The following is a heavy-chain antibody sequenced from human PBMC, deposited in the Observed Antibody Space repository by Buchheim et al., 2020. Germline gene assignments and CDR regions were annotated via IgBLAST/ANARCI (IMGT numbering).Heavy chain of an antibody. D-gene: IGHD3-3*01. V-gene: IGHV1-8*01. Sequence: QVQLVQSGAEVKKPGASVKVSCKASGYTFTSYDINWVRQATGQGLEWMGWMNPNSGNTGYAQKFQGRVTMTRNTSISTAYMELSSLRSEDTAVYYCARGGPKLSTIFGVVIRTGGENYYYYGMDVWGQGTT. CDR3: ARGGPKLSTIFGVVIRTGGENYYYYGMDV. J-gene: IGHJ6*02. CDR1: GYTFTSYD. CDR2: MNPNSGNT.